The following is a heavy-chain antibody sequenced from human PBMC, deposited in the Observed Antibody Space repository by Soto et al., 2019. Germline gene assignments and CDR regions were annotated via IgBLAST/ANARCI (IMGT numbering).Heavy chain of an antibody. J-gene: IGHJ6*02. V-gene: IGHV4-59*01. D-gene: IGHD3-3*01. CDR1: GGSISSFY. Sequence: LDTLSLTCTVSGGSISSFYWSWIRQPPGKGLEWIGYIYYSGSTNYNPSLKSRVTISVDTSKNQFSLKLSSVTAADTAVYYCARLQYYDFWSGYYTGGYYYYGMDVWGQGTTVTVSS. CDR3: ARLQYYDFWSGYYTGGYYYYGMDV. CDR2: IYYSGST.